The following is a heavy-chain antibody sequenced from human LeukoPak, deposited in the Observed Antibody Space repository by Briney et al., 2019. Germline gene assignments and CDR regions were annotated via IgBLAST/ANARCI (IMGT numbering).Heavy chain of an antibody. J-gene: IGHJ5*02. Sequence: GGSLRLSCAASGFTFSGYWMHWVRQAPGKGLVWGSRINSDGSSTNYADSVKGRFTISRDNAKSTLYLQMNTLRAEDTAVYYCARGGTYSSGLPGSWGQGTLVTVSS. CDR3: ARGGTYSSGLPGS. D-gene: IGHD5-18*01. CDR2: INSDGSST. CDR1: GFTFSGYW. V-gene: IGHV3-74*01.